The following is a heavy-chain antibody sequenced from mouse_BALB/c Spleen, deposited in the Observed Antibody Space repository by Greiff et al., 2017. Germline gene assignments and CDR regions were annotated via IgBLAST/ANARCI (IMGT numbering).Heavy chain of an antibody. CDR2: INPYYGST. D-gene: IGHD1-1*01. Sequence: VQLQQTGPELVKPGASVKISCKASGYSFTDYIMLWVKQSHGKSLEWIGNINPYYGSTSYNLKFKGKATLTVDKSSSTAYMQLNSLTSEDSAVYYCARGDYGSRAWFAYWGQGTLVTVSA. CDR3: ARGDYGSRAWFAY. J-gene: IGHJ3*01. V-gene: IGHV1-39*01. CDR1: GYSFTDYI.